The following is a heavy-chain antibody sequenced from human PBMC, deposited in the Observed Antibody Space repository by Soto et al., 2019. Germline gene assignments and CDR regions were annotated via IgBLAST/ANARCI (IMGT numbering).Heavy chain of an antibody. CDR1: GYTFTNYG. CDR3: ARVSIPVAFDY. D-gene: IGHD2-21*01. V-gene: IGHV1-18*01. Sequence: QVQLVQSGAEVKKPGASVQVSCKASGYTFTNYGINWVRQAPGQGLEWMGWINTYNGKTNFAHRLHARXTXTXXASTSTAYMELRSLRSDDTAVYYCARVSIPVAFDYWGQGTLVTVSS. CDR2: INTYNGKT. J-gene: IGHJ4*02.